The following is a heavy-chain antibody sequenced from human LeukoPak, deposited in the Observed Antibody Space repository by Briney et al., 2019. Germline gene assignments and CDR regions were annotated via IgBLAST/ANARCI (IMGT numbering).Heavy chain of an antibody. CDR2: ISSSSSTI. V-gene: IGHV3-48*01. CDR1: GFTFSSYS. D-gene: IGHD3-22*01. J-gene: IGHJ3*02. Sequence: GGSLRLSCATSGFTFSSYSMNWVRQAPGQGLEWVSYISSSSSTIYYADSVKGRFTISRDNAKNSLYPQMSSLRAEDTAVYYCARDQSVVAPNDFDIWGQGTMVTVSS. CDR3: ARDQSVVAPNDFDI.